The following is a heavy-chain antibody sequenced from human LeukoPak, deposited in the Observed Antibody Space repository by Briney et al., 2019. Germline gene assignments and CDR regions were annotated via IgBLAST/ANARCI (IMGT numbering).Heavy chain of an antibody. V-gene: IGHV5-51*01. J-gene: IGHJ1*01. CDR1: GYSFTSYW. CDR2: MYPGDSDT. Sequence: GESLKISCQGSGYSFTSYWIGWVRPMPGKGLEWMGIMYPGDSDTRYSTSFQGQVTISADKSISTTYLQWSSLKASDTAMYYCAASGEYSSSWFEYFQHWGQGTLVTVSS. CDR3: AASGEYSSSWFEYFQH. D-gene: IGHD6-13*01.